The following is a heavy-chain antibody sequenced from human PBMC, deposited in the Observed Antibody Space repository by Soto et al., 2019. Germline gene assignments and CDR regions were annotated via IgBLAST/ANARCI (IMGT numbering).Heavy chain of an antibody. D-gene: IGHD6-19*01. J-gene: IGHJ4*02. V-gene: IGHV1-69*08. Sequence: VQLVQSGAEVKKPASSVKVSCKAYGGTFSSYTISWVRQAPGQGLEWMGRIIPFLDVANYAQKFQGRVTITADKSTSTAYMELRSLRSEDTAMYYCARDSSLAGRPFDYWGQGTLVTVSS. CDR1: GGTFSSYT. CDR2: IIPFLDVA. CDR3: ARDSSLAGRPFDY.